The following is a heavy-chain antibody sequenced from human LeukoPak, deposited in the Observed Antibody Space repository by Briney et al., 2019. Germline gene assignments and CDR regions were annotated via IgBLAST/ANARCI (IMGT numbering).Heavy chain of an antibody. J-gene: IGHJ4*02. CDR2: ISHSGDT. Sequence: SETLSLTCAVYGFPFIDSDWSWIRQPPGEGLEWVGEISHSGDTNYNPSLKSRVTISVDTSKNQFSLNLISVTSADTAVSHCPNRASALAYWGQGTLVTVSS. V-gene: IGHV4-34*01. CDR3: PNRASALAY. CDR1: GFPFIDSD.